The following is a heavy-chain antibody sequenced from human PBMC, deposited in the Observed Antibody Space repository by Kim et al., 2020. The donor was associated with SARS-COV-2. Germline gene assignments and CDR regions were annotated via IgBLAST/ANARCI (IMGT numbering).Heavy chain of an antibody. CDR1: GFTFSSYA. J-gene: IGHJ4*02. Sequence: GGSLRLSCAASGFTFSSYAMHWVRQAPGKGLEWVAVISYDGSNKYYVDSVKGRFTISRDNSKNTVYLQMNSLRAEDTAVYYCAKDLAAVPNFQGAHYWGQ. CDR3: AKDLAAVPNFQGAHY. V-gene: IGHV3-30*18. CDR2: ISYDGSNK. D-gene: IGHD6-19*01.